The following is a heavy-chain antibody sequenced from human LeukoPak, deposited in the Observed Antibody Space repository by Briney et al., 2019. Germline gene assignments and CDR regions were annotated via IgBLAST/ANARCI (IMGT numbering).Heavy chain of an antibody. D-gene: IGHD2-2*01. Sequence: GGSLRLSXAASGFTFSSYSMNWVRQTPGKGLEWVSSISSSSSYIYYADSVKGRFTISRDNAKNSLYLQMNSLRAEDTAVYYCARGGSTSYLIDYWGQGTLVTVSS. J-gene: IGHJ4*02. V-gene: IGHV3-21*01. CDR1: GFTFSSYS. CDR2: ISSSSSYI. CDR3: ARGGSTSYLIDY.